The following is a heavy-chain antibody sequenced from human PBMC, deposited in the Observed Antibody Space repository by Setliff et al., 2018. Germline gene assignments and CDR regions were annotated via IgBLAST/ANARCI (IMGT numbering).Heavy chain of an antibody. J-gene: IGHJ4*02. CDR2: IYHSGST. Sequence: KASETLSLTCTVSGYSISSGYYWGWIRQPPGKGLEWIGSIYHSGSTYYNPSLKSRVTISVDTSKNQFSLKLSSVTAADTAVYYCASDSKDWGQGTLVTVSS. CDR3: ASDSKD. V-gene: IGHV4-38-2*02. CDR1: GYSISSGYY.